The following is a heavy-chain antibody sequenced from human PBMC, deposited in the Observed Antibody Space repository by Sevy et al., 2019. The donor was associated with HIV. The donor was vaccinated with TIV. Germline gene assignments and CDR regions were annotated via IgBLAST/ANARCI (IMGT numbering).Heavy chain of an antibody. CDR2: FDEDGET. CDR3: ATDIVVGRDY. Sequence: ASVKVSCKVSGYTLSALSMHWVRQAPGKGLEWMGGFDEDGETLYAQKFQGRVTMTEDTSTDTGYMELSRLRSEDTAVYYWATDIVVGRDYWGQGTLVTVSS. D-gene: IGHD2-2*01. CDR1: GYTLSALS. J-gene: IGHJ4*02. V-gene: IGHV1-24*01.